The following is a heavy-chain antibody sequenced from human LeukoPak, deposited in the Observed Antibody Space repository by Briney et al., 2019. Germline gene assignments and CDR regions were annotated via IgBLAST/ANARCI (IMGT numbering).Heavy chain of an antibody. CDR1: GGSISTYY. J-gene: IGHJ4*02. V-gene: IGHV4-59*01. Sequence: SETLSLTCTVSGGSISTYYWTWIRQPPGKGLEWIGYNSYSGNTNYNPSLKSRVTISVDMSKSQFSLKLSSVTAADTAVYCCARAGSGWSFDYWGQGTLVTVSS. CDR3: ARAGSGWSFDY. CDR2: NSYSGNT. D-gene: IGHD6-19*01.